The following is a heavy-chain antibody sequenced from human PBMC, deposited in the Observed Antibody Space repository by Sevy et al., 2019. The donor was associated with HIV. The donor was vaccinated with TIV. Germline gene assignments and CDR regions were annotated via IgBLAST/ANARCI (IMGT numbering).Heavy chain of an antibody. CDR2: IYPSGIT. Sequence: SETLSLTCTVSGGSISSYYWSWIRQPAGKGLEWIGRIYPSGITNYNPSLKSRVTMSVDTSKNQFSLNLSSVTAADTAVYYCARGWSRSVCCYYDYWGQGTLVTVSS. J-gene: IGHJ4*02. D-gene: IGHD3-3*01. V-gene: IGHV4-4*07. CDR1: GGSISSYY. CDR3: ARGWSRSVCCYYDY.